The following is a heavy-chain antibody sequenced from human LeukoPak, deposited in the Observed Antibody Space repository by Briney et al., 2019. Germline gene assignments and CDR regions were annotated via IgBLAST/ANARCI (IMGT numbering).Heavy chain of an antibody. D-gene: IGHD4-17*01. CDR1: GDSISTYY. J-gene: IGHJ4*02. V-gene: IGHV4-59*08. Sequence: PSETLSLTCTVSGDSISTYYWSWIRQPPGKGLEWIGYIYFTGNTNYNPSLKSRVTMSVDTSENHFSLRLTSVTAADTAVYYCARPYGAAGLDWGQGTLVTVSS. CDR2: IYFTGNT. CDR3: ARPYGAAGLD.